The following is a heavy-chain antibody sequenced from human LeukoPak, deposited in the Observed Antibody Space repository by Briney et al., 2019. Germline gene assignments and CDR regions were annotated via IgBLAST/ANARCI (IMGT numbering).Heavy chain of an antibody. Sequence: GGSLRLSCAASGFTFDDYAMHWVRQAPGKGLEWVSGISWNSGSIGYADSVKGRFTISRDNAKNTLYLQMNSLRAEDTAVYYCARSRDYCTNGVCFYFDYWGQGTMVTVSS. J-gene: IGHJ4*02. V-gene: IGHV3-9*01. D-gene: IGHD2-8*01. CDR2: ISWNSGSI. CDR1: GFTFDDYA. CDR3: ARSRDYCTNGVCFYFDY.